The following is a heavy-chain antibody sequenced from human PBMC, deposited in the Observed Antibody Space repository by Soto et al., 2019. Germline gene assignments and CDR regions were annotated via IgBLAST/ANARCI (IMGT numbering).Heavy chain of an antibody. CDR1: GFTFSTSA. CDR2: ITAGVGLT. V-gene: IGHV3-23*01. CDR3: AVGGDVVGTIGHFY. Sequence: EVQLLESGGGLVQPGGSLRLSCATSGFTFSTSAMTWVRQAPGKGLEWVSRITAGVGLTYYADSVQARCTMSRDNSKKMLSLQMSSLKTDDTAVYYCAVGGDVVGTIGHFYWGQGTLVTVSS. J-gene: IGHJ4*02. D-gene: IGHD5-12*01.